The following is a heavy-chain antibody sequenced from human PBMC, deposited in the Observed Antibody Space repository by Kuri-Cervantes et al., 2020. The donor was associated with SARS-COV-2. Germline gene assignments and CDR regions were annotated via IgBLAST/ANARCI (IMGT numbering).Heavy chain of an antibody. CDR1: GFTFSRYA. V-gene: IGHV3-23*01. Sequence: ETLSLTCAASGFTFSRYAMSWVRQAPGKGLEWVSAISGSCGSTYYADSVRGRFTISGDNSKNMVFLQMDSLGAEDTAIYYCTKDQHSGGWYPHYWGQGILVTVSS. D-gene: IGHD6-19*01. CDR2: ISGSCGST. CDR3: TKDQHSGGWYPHY. J-gene: IGHJ4*02.